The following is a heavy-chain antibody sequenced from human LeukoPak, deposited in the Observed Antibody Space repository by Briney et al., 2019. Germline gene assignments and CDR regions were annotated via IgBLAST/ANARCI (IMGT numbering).Heavy chain of an antibody. CDR2: IYSGGST. Sequence: GGSLRLSCAASGFTISSNYMSWVRQAPGKGLEWVSVIYSGGSTYYADSVKGRFTISRDNSKNTLYLQMNSLRAEDTAVYYCAREEGGQYSSSLYMDVWGKGTTVTVSS. D-gene: IGHD6-6*01. CDR1: GFTISSNY. V-gene: IGHV3-53*01. CDR3: AREEGGQYSSSLYMDV. J-gene: IGHJ6*03.